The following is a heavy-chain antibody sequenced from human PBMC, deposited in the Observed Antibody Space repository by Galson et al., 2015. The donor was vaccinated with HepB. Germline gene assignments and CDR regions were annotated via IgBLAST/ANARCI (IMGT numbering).Heavy chain of an antibody. Sequence: SLRLSCAASGFTFDDYAMHWVRQAPGKGLEWVSGISWNSGSIGYADSVKGRFTISRDNAKNSLYLQMNSLRAEDTALYYCAKDTGGYSYGLRGWYFDLWGRGTLVTVSS. CDR3: AKDTGGYSYGLRGWYFDL. V-gene: IGHV3-9*01. D-gene: IGHD5-18*01. CDR1: GFTFDDYA. CDR2: ISWNSGSI. J-gene: IGHJ2*01.